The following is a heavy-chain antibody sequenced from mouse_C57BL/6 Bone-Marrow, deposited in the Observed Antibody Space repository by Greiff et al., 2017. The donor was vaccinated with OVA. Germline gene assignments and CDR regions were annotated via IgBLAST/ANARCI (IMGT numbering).Heavy chain of an antibody. CDR2: IDPSDSYT. J-gene: IGHJ1*03. CDR1: GYTFTSYW. CDR3: ARWLLPHWYFDV. Sequence: QVQLKQPGAELVRPGTSVKLSCKASGYTFTSYWMHWVKQRPGQGLEWIGVIDPSDSYTNYNQKFKGKATLTVDTSSSTAYMQLSSLTSEDSAVYYCARWLLPHWYFDVWGTGTTVTVSS. D-gene: IGHD2-3*01. V-gene: IGHV1-59*01.